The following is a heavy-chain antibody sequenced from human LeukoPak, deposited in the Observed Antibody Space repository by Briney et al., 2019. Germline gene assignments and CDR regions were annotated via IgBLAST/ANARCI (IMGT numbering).Heavy chain of an antibody. CDR3: ATDRGIAAAGTAYYYYGMDV. Sequence: ASVKVSCKVSGYTLTELSMHWVRQAPGKGLEWMGGFYPENGETIYAQKFQGRVTMTEDTYTDTAYMELRSLRSEDTAVYYCATDRGIAAAGTAYYYYGMDVWGQGSTVAVSS. CDR2: FYPENGET. J-gene: IGHJ6*01. D-gene: IGHD6-13*01. CDR1: GYTLTELS. V-gene: IGHV1-24*01.